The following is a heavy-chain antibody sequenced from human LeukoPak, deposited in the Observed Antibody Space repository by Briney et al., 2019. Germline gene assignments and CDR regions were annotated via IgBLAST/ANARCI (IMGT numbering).Heavy chain of an antibody. CDR2: ISYSGST. V-gene: IGHV4-59*02. J-gene: IGHJ3*01. CDR3: VRSGGL. Sequence: SETLSLTCTVSGGSVSSYHWGWIRQPPGKGLEWIGHISYSGSTNYNPSLKSRVTISVDTSKNQFSLRLSSVTAADTAVYYCVRSGGLWGQGTMATVSS. CDR1: GGSVSSYH. D-gene: IGHD4-23*01.